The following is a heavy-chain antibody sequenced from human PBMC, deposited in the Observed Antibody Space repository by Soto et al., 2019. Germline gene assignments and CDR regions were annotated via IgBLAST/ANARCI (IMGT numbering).Heavy chain of an antibody. CDR1: GGTFSSYA. CDR2: IIPIFGTA. J-gene: IGHJ6*02. V-gene: IGHV1-69*01. Sequence: QVQLVQFGAEVKKPGSSVKVSCKASGGTFSSYAISWVRQAPGQGLEWMGGIIPIFGTANYAQKFQGRVTITADESTSTAYMELSSLRSEDTAVYYCARDLLTPRHLHAGTPPGYYYYGMDVWGQGTTVTVSS. D-gene: IGHD6-13*01. CDR3: ARDLLTPRHLHAGTPPGYYYYGMDV.